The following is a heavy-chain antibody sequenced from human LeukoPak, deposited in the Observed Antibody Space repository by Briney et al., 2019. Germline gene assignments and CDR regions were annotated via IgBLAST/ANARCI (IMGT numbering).Heavy chain of an antibody. D-gene: IGHD2-2*02. V-gene: IGHV3-9*01. CDR2: ISWNSGSI. CDR1: GFTFDDYA. Sequence: GGSLRLSCAASGFTFDDYAMHWVRQAPGKGLEWVSGISWNSGSIGYADSVKGRFTISRDNAKNSLYLQMNSLRAEDTALYYCAKGELGLYCSSTSCYNGRDVGGQGTTVTVSS. CDR3: AKGELGLYCSSTSCYNGRDV. J-gene: IGHJ6*02.